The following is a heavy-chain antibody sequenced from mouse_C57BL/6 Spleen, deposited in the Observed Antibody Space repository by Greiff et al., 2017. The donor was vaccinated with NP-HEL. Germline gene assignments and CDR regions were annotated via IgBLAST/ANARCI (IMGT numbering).Heavy chain of an antibody. CDR1: GFTFSSYA. J-gene: IGHJ2*01. Sequence: EVKLMESGGGLVKPGGSLKLSCAASGFTFSSYAMSWVRQTPEKRLEWVATISDGGSYTYYPDNVKGRFTISRDNAKNNLYLQMSHLKSEDTAMYYCAREGGYDRRVFDYWGQGTTLTVSS. V-gene: IGHV5-4*01. CDR2: ISDGGSYT. D-gene: IGHD2-2*01. CDR3: AREGGYDRRVFDY.